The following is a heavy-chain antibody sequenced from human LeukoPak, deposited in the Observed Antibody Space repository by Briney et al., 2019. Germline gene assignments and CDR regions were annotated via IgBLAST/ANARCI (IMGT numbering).Heavy chain of an antibody. V-gene: IGHV4-34*01. CDR1: GGSFSGYY. CDR3: ASGGDYYDSSGYRTFDY. J-gene: IGHJ4*02. Sequence: PSETLSLTRAVYGGSFSGYYWSWIRQPPGKGLEWIGEINHSGSTNYNPSLKSRVTISVDTSKNQFSLKLSSVTAANTAVYYCASGGDYYDSSGYRTFDYWGQGTLVTVSS. CDR2: INHSGST. D-gene: IGHD3-22*01.